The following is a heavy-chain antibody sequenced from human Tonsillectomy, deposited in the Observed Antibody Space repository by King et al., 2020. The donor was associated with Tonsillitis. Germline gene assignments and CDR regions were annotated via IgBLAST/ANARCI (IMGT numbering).Heavy chain of an antibody. Sequence: QLVQSGGGLVKPGGSLRLSCAASGFTFSDYYMSWLRQAPGKGLEWVSYISSSGSYTNYADSVKGRFTISRDNAKNSLYLQMNSLRAEDTAVYYCASPGGHEGDAFDIWGQGTMVTVSS. V-gene: IGHV3-11*06. CDR1: GFTFSDYY. CDR3: ASPGGHEGDAFDI. J-gene: IGHJ3*02. D-gene: IGHD3-10*01. CDR2: ISSSGSYT.